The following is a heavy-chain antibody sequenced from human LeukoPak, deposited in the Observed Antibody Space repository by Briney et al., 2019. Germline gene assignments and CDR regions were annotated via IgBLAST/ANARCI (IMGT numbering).Heavy chain of an antibody. V-gene: IGHV4-30-2*01. CDR3: ASLSSREYDS. D-gene: IGHD6-6*01. J-gene: IGHJ4*02. Sequence: PSETLSLTCAVSGGSISSGGYSWSWIRQPPGKGLEWIGYIYHSGSTYYNPSLKSRVTISVDRSKNQFSLKLSSVTAADTAVYYCASLSSREYDSWGQGTLVTVSS. CDR2: IYHSGST. CDR1: GGSISSGGYS.